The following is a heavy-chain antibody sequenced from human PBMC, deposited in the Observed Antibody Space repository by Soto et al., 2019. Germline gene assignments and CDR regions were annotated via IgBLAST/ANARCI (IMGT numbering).Heavy chain of an antibody. CDR2: INWNGGST. J-gene: IGHJ4*02. V-gene: IGHV3-20*04. CDR3: AKERRYCGGDCYSADY. CDR1: GFTFDDYG. Sequence: GGSLRLSCASSGFTFDDYGMSWVRQAPGKGLEWVSGINWNGGSTGYADSVKGRFTISRDNSKNTLYLQMNSLRAEDTAVYYCAKERRYCGGDCYSADYWGQGTLVTVSS. D-gene: IGHD2-21*02.